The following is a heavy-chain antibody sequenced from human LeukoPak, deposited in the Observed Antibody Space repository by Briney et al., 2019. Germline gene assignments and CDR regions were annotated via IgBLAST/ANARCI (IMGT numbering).Heavy chain of an antibody. Sequence: ASVKVSCKASGYTFSSYGISWVRQAPGQGLEWMGWISTYNGNTNFAQNLQGRVTMTIETSTRIVYMELRSLRSDDTAVYYCARLSMVRGVNYYYGMDVWGQGTTVTVSS. V-gene: IGHV1-18*01. J-gene: IGHJ6*02. CDR1: GYTFSSYG. D-gene: IGHD3-10*01. CDR2: ISTYNGNT. CDR3: ARLSMVRGVNYYYGMDV.